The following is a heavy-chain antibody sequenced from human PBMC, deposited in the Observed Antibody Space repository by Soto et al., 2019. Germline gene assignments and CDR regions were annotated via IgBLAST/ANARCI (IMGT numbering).Heavy chain of an antibody. CDR2: ISAYNGNT. Sequence: ASVKVSCKASGYTFTSYGISWVRQAPGQGLGWMGWISAYNGNTNYAQKLQGRVTMTTDTSTSTAYMELRSLRSDDTAVYYCASLGYCSGGSCSGRWFDPWGQGTLVTVSS. D-gene: IGHD2-15*01. CDR1: GYTFTSYG. CDR3: ASLGYCSGGSCSGRWFDP. V-gene: IGHV1-18*01. J-gene: IGHJ5*02.